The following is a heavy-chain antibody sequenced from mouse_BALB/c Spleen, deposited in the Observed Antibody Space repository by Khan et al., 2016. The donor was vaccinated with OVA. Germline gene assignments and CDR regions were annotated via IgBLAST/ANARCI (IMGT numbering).Heavy chain of an antibody. V-gene: IGHV2-2*02. D-gene: IGHD1-1*01. CDR3: AGMCYYYGRGALFAY. Sequence: QVQLKESGPGLVQPSQSLSITCTVSGFSLTNYSVHWVRQSPGQGLEWLGVIWSAGSTDYNAAFISRLTIRKENSRSQVFFKMNSLQPNDTAIYYCAGMCYYYGRGALFAYWGQGTLVTVSA. CDR2: IWSAGST. CDR1: GFSLTNYS. J-gene: IGHJ3*01.